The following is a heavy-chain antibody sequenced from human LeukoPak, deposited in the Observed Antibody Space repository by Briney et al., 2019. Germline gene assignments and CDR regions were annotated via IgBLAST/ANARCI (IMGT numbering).Heavy chain of an antibody. Sequence: PGGSLRLSCAASGFTFSSYGMHWVRQAPGKGLEWVAVISYDGSNKYYADSVKGRFTISRDNSKNTLYLQMNSLRAEDTAVYYCAKDQALLLWFGELKSLHRNYYGMDVWGQGTTVAVSS. V-gene: IGHV3-30*18. CDR3: AKDQALLLWFGELKSLHRNYYGMDV. D-gene: IGHD3-10*01. J-gene: IGHJ6*02. CDR2: ISYDGSNK. CDR1: GFTFSSYG.